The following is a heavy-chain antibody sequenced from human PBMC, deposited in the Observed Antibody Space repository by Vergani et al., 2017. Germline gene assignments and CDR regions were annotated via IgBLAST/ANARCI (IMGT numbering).Heavy chain of an antibody. Sequence: QVQLVQSGTEVKKPGASVKVSCEASGYTFTGHYLHWVRQAPGQGLEWMGSINPNSGGTNYAQKFQGRLTMTRDTSISTVYMDLSSLKSDDTATYYCARDSRRTSCYGPGRNWFDPWGQGTLVIVSS. J-gene: IGHJ5*02. CDR3: ARDSRRTSCYGPGRNWFDP. CDR1: GYTFTGHY. V-gene: IGHV1-2*02. D-gene: IGHD3-10*01. CDR2: INPNSGGT.